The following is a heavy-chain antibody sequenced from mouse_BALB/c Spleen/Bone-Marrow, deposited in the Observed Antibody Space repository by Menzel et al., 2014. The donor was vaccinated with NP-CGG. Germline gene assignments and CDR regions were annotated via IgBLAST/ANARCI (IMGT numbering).Heavy chain of an antibody. CDR1: GFNIKDTY. V-gene: IGHV14-3*02. Sequence: VQLKESGAELVKPGASVKLSCTASGFNIKDTYMHWVKQRPEQGLEWIGRIDPANGNTKYDPKFQGKATITADTSSNTASLQLSSLTSEDSAVYYCARGGSSYGWYCDVWGAGTTVTVSS. CDR3: ARGGSSYGWYCDV. D-gene: IGHD1-1*01. CDR2: IDPANGNT. J-gene: IGHJ1*01.